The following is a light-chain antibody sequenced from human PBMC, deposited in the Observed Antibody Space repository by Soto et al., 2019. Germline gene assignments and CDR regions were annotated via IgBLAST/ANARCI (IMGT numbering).Light chain of an antibody. Sequence: EIQMTQSPSTLSASVGDRVTITCRASQSISTHLAWYQQKPGKAPEVLIYDASTLESGVPSRFSGRGSGTKFTRTISSLQPDDFATYYCQQYSSNLYTFGQGTKLEIK. V-gene: IGKV1-5*01. CDR2: DAS. J-gene: IGKJ2*01. CDR1: QSISTH. CDR3: QQYSSNLYT.